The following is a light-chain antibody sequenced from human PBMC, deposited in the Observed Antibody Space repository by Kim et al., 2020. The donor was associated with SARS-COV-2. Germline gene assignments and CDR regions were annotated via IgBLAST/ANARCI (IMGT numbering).Light chain of an antibody. CDR1: SSNVGSNY. Sequence: RDTISCSGSSSNVGSNYIYWSQQPPGTAPKPLIYRNNQRPSGVPDRFSGSKSGTSASLAISGLRSEDEADYYCAAWDDSLSGRLVFGGGTQLTVL. J-gene: IGLJ2*01. CDR2: RNN. V-gene: IGLV1-47*01. CDR3: AAWDDSLSGRLV.